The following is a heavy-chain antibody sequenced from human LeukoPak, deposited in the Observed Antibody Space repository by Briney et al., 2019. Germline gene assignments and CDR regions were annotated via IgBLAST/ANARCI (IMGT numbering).Heavy chain of an antibody. CDR3: ARGSVGVVATIPLDYYYYMDV. CDR1: GFTFSSYW. D-gene: IGHD5-12*01. CDR2: IKQDGSEK. V-gene: IGHV3-7*01. Sequence: GGSLRLSCAASGFTFSSYWMSWVRQAPGKGLGWVANIKQDGSEKYYVDSVKGRFTISRDNAKNSLYLQMNSLRAEDTAVYYCARGSVGVVATIPLDYYYYMDVWGKGTTVTVSS. J-gene: IGHJ6*03.